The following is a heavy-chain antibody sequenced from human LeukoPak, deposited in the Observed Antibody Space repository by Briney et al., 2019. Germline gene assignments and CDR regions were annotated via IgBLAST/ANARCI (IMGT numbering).Heavy chain of an antibody. CDR1: GGSFSGYY. CDR3: ARSNYDYVWGSYRNNGAAYLDY. J-gene: IGHJ4*02. Sequence: SETLSLTCAVYGGSFSGYYWSWIRQPPGKGLEWIGEINHSGSTNYNPSLKSRVTISVDTSKNQFSLKLSSVTAADTAVYYCARSNYDYVWGSYRNNGAAYLDYWGQGTLVTVSS. CDR2: INHSGST. V-gene: IGHV4-34*01. D-gene: IGHD3-16*02.